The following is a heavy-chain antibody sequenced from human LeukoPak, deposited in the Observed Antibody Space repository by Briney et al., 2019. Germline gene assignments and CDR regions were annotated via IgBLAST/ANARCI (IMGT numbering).Heavy chain of an antibody. CDR1: GGSISSYY. Sequence: PSETLSLTCTVSGGSISSYYWSWIRQPPGKGLEWIGYIYYSGSTNYNPSLKSRVTISVDTSRDQFSLKLSSLTAADTAVYYCARTPYDSGGYGTFVYWGQGTLVTVSS. V-gene: IGHV4-59*01. D-gene: IGHD3-22*01. CDR2: IYYSGST. CDR3: ARTPYDSGGYGTFVY. J-gene: IGHJ4*02.